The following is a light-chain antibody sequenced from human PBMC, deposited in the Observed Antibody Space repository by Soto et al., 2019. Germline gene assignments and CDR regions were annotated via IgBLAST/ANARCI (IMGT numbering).Light chain of an antibody. CDR3: SSYAGSSWV. J-gene: IGLJ3*02. CDR1: SSDVGGYNY. CDR2: GVN. Sequence: QSALTQPPSASGSPGQSVAISCTGTSSDVGGYNYASWYQHHPGKAPKLMIYGVNKRPSGVPDRFSGSKSGNTASLTVSGLQAEDEADYYCSSYAGSSWVFGGGTKLTVL. V-gene: IGLV2-8*01.